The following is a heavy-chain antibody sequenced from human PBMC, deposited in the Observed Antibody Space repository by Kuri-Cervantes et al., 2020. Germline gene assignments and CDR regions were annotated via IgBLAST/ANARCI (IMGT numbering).Heavy chain of an antibody. J-gene: IGHJ4*02. V-gene: IGHV4-39*07. CDR1: GGSISSSSYY. CDR2: IYYSGST. Sequence: SETLSLTCTVSGGSISSSSYYWGWIRQPPGKGLEWIGSIYYSGSTYYNPSLKSQVTISVDTSKNQFSLKLSSVTAADTAVYYCARGYYDFWSGYYYYFDYWGQGTLVTVSS. D-gene: IGHD3-3*01. CDR3: ARGYYDFWSGYYYYFDY.